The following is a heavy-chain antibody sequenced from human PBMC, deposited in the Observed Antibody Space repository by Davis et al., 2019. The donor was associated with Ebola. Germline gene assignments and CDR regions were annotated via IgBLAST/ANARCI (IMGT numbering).Heavy chain of an antibody. D-gene: IGHD3-10*01. V-gene: IGHV3-23*01. J-gene: IGHJ6*02. CDR3: ARERGGKYYYGSGSYYHGDYGMDV. CDR2: ISGSGGST. Sequence: GESLKISCAASGFTFSSYAMSWVRQAPGKGLEWVSAISGSGGSTYYADSVKGRFTISRDNAKNSLYLQMNSLRAEDTAVYYCARERGGKYYYGSGSYYHGDYGMDVWGQGTTVTVSS. CDR1: GFTFSSYA.